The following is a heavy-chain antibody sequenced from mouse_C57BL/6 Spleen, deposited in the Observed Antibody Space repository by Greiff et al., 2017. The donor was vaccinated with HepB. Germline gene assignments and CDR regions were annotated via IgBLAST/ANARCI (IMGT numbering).Heavy chain of an antibody. Sequence: VQLQESGPGLVAPSQSLSIICTVSGFSLTSYAISWVRQPPGKGLEWLGVIWTGGGTNYNSALKSRLSISKDNSKSQVFLKMNSLQTDDTARYYCASHYYGSSYNYAMDYWGQGTSVTVSS. J-gene: IGHJ4*01. V-gene: IGHV2-9-1*01. CDR2: IWTGGGT. D-gene: IGHD1-1*01. CDR3: ASHYYGSSYNYAMDY. CDR1: GFSLTSYA.